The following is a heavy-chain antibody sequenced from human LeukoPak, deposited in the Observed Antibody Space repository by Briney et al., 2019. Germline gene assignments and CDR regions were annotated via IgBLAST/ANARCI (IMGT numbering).Heavy chain of an antibody. D-gene: IGHD6-13*01. CDR1: GFTFDDYG. CDR3: ARSRAAAGPEAFGI. Sequence: PGGSLRLSCAASGFTFDDYGLTWVRQAPGKGLEWVSDINWNGGSTACADSVKGRFTISRDNAKNSLYLQMNSLRAEDKALYYCARSRAAAGPEAFGIWGQGTMVTVSS. CDR2: INWNGGST. V-gene: IGHV3-20*04. J-gene: IGHJ3*02.